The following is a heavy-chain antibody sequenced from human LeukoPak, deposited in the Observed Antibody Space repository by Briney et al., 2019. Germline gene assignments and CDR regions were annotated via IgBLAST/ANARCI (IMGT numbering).Heavy chain of an antibody. CDR3: ARGTDIVVVQAGSWFDP. J-gene: IGHJ5*02. CDR2: INHSGST. D-gene: IGHD2-2*01. Sequence: SETLSLTCAVYGGSFSGYYWSWIRQPPGKGLEWIGEINHSGSTNYNPSFKSRVTISVDTSKNQFSLKLSSVTAADTAVYYCARGTDIVVVQAGSWFDPWGQGTLVTVSS. V-gene: IGHV4-34*01. CDR1: GGSFSGYY.